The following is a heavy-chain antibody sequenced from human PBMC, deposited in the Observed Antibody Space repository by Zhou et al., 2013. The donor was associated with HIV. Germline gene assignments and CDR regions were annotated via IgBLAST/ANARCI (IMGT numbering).Heavy chain of an antibody. CDR1: GYTLADLA. V-gene: IGHV1-2*04. CDR3: AREGSQYGSSSHNWYFDL. CDR2: INPNSGGT. J-gene: IGHJ2*01. Sequence: QVHLVQSGAEVKPPGASVKVSCKVFGYTLADLAIHWVRQPPGQGLEWMGWINPNSGGTNYAQKFQGWVTMTSDTSISTAYMELSRLKSDDTAVYYCAREGSQYGSSSHNWYFDLWGPGTLVTVSS. D-gene: IGHD6-6*01.